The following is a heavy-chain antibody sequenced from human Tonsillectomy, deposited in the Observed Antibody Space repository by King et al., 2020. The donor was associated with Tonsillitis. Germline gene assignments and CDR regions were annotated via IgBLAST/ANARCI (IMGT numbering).Heavy chain of an antibody. CDR3: TTSHAYAAVSF. D-gene: IGHD4/OR15-4a*01. CDR1: GYTFSKDW. J-gene: IGHJ3*01. Sequence: VQLVESGGGLVQPGGSIRLSCTGAGYTFSKDWMAWVSQAPGKGLEWVGRIRIKIDGGTTDFAAPVTGRFSISRDDSRDTLFLQMNSLKTEVTAVYDCTTSHAYAAVSFWGQGTMLTVSS. V-gene: IGHV3-15*01. CDR2: IRIKIDGGTT.